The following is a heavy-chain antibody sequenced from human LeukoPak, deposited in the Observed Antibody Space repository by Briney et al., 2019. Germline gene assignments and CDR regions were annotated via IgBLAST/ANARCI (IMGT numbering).Heavy chain of an antibody. Sequence: GASVKVSCKASGYTFGGYYIHWVRQAPGQGLEWMGWINPNSGGTNYAQKFQGRVTMTRDTSISTAYMELSRLRSDDTAVYYCARDHGDYTYYFDYWGQGPLVTVSS. CDR2: INPNSGGT. CDR3: ARDHGDYTYYFDY. D-gene: IGHD4-17*01. V-gene: IGHV1-2*02. J-gene: IGHJ4*02. CDR1: GYTFGGYY.